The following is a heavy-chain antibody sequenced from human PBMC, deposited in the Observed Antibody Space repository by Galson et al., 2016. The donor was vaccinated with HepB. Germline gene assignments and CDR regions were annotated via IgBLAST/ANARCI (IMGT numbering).Heavy chain of an antibody. CDR3: ARGSTVATGDAFDM. CDR2: IYSSGST. J-gene: IGHJ3*02. CDR1: GFTVTSAY. D-gene: IGHD4-11*01. Sequence: SLRLSCAASGFTVTSAYMTWVRQAPGKGLEWVPIIYSSGSTYYANSVKGRFTASRDSSVNAAYLQMNSLRAEGTAVYYCARGSTVATGDAFDMWGQGTLVTVSS. V-gene: IGHV3-53*03.